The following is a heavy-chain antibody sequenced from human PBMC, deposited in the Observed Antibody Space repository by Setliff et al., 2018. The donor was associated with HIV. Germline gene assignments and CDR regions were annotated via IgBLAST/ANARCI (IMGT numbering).Heavy chain of an antibody. J-gene: IGHJ5*02. Sequence: GGSLRLSCVASGITVSGIYMTWVRQAPGKGLEWVAVISYDGSNKYYADSVKGRFTISRDNSKNTLYLQMNSLRAEDTAVYYCASSGSGSYINWFGPWGQGTLVTVSS. D-gene: IGHD3-10*01. V-gene: IGHV3-30*03. CDR3: ASSGSGSYINWFGP. CDR2: ISYDGSNK. CDR1: GITVSGIY.